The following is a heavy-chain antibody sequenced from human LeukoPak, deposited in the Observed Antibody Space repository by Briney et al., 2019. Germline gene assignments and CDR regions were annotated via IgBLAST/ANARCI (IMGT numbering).Heavy chain of an antibody. V-gene: IGHV1-24*01. J-gene: IGHJ4*02. Sequence: ASVKVSYKVSGYTLTELSMHWVRQAPGKGLEWMGGFDPEDGETIYAQKFQGRVTMTEDTSTDTAYMELSSLRSEDTAVYYCATFWSGTYYFDYWGQGTLVTVSS. CDR1: GYTLTELS. D-gene: IGHD3-3*01. CDR2: FDPEDGET. CDR3: ATFWSGTYYFDY.